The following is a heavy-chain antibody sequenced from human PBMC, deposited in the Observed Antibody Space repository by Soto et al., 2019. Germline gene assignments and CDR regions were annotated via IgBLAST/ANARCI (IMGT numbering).Heavy chain of an antibody. CDR1: GGSISSGDYY. V-gene: IGHV4-30-4*01. CDR3: AREDRIAVAGTGGRGYYYYGIDV. J-gene: IGHJ6*04. Sequence: PSETLSLTCTVSGGSISSGDYYWSWIRQPPGKGLEWIGYIYYSGSTYYNPSLKSRVTISVDTSKNQFSLKLSSVTAADTAVYYCAREDRIAVAGTGGRGYYYYGIDVWGKGTTVTVSS. CDR2: IYYSGST. D-gene: IGHD6-19*01.